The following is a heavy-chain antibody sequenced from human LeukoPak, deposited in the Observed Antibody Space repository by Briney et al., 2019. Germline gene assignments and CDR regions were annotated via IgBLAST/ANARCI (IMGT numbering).Heavy chain of an antibody. D-gene: IGHD6-19*01. CDR3: ARELIAVAGNWFDP. CDR2: LKQDGSEK. Sequence: PGGSLRLSCAASGFTFSSYWMSWVRQAPGKGLEWVANLKQDGSEKYYVDSVKGRFTISRDNAKNSLYLQMNSLRAEDTAVYYCARELIAVAGNWFDPWGQGALVTVSS. CDR1: GFTFSSYW. J-gene: IGHJ5*02. V-gene: IGHV3-7*03.